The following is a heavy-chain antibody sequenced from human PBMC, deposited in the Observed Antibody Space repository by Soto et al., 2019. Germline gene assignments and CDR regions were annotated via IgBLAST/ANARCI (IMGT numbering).Heavy chain of an antibody. D-gene: IGHD2-21*02. Sequence: QITLKESGPTLVRPTQTLTLTCTFSGFSLSTSGVGVGWIRQPPGKALEWLALIYWDDDKRYSPSLKSRLTITQDPHKNQVALTMTNMDPVDTATYYCAHRRCGGDCLQSYSSHYYYGMDVWGQGTTVTVSS. CDR1: GFSLSTSGVG. V-gene: IGHV2-5*02. CDR3: AHRRCGGDCLQSYSSHYYYGMDV. CDR2: IYWDDDK. J-gene: IGHJ6*02.